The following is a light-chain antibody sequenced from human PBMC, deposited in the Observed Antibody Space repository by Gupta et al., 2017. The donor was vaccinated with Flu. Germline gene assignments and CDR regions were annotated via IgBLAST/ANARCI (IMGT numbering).Light chain of an antibody. CDR2: EVS. CDR1: SSDIGDYDY. J-gene: IGLJ2*01. CDR3: SSYTSSGTTYVV. V-gene: IGLV2-14*01. Sequence: QSALTQPASVSESPGQSLTISCTGTSSDIGDYDYVSWYQQQPGKAPKLIIYEVSYRPSGGANRFSGSKSGNTASLTISGLQAEDEADYYCSSYTSSGTTYVVFGRGTKVTVL.